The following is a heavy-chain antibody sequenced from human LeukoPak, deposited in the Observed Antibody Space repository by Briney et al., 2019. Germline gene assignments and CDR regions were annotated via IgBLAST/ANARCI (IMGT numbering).Heavy chain of an antibody. D-gene: IGHD2-21*02. CDR2: AYYNGNT. CDR3: ARWSTVVTLLNAFDM. Sequence: SETLSLTCTVSGVSISRFYWNWIRQPPGKGLEWIGYAYYNGNTNYNPSLKSRVTMSVDTSKNHFSLNLNSVTAADTAVYYCARWSTVVTLLNAFDMWGRGTMVTVSS. V-gene: IGHV4-59*01. J-gene: IGHJ3*02. CDR1: GVSISRFY.